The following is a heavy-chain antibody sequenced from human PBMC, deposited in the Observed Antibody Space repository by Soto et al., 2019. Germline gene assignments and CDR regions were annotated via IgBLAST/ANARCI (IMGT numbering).Heavy chain of an antibody. Sequence: SETLSLTCTVSGGSIRNYYWSWIRQPPGKGLEWIGYIYYSGSTNYNPSLKSRVTISVDTSNNQFSLKMSSVTAADTAVYYCARGGYFDSWGQGTLVTVSS. D-gene: IGHD6-13*01. V-gene: IGHV4-59*12. CDR2: IYYSGST. CDR3: ARGGYFDS. J-gene: IGHJ4*02. CDR1: GGSIRNYY.